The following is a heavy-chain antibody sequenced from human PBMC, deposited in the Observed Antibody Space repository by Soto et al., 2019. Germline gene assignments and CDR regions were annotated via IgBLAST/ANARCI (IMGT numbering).Heavy chain of an antibody. D-gene: IGHD2-2*01. Sequence: QVQLVQSGAEVKKPGSSVKVSCKASGGTFGSYAISWVRQAPGQGLEWMGGIIPIPGTANYAQKFQGSVTIAADECTSTAYMELSSLRCEDTAVYYCARSQGSSTSLEIYYYYYYGMDVWGQGTTVTVSS. J-gene: IGHJ6*02. CDR1: GGTFGSYA. CDR3: ARSQGSSTSLEIYYYYYYGMDV. V-gene: IGHV1-69*01. CDR2: IIPIPGTA.